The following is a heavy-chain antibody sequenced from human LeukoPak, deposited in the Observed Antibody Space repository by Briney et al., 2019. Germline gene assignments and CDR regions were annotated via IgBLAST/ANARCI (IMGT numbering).Heavy chain of an antibody. D-gene: IGHD3-16*01. CDR1: GYTFTGYY. Sequence: ASVKVSCKASGYTFTGYYIHWVRQAPGQGLEWIGRINPNSGGTNYAQKFQGRVTMTRDTSISTAYMELSRLRSDDTAVYYCARAGDDYVWGSDDYYWGQGTLVTVSS. CDR2: INPNSGGT. V-gene: IGHV1-2*06. J-gene: IGHJ4*02. CDR3: ARAGDDYVWGSDDYY.